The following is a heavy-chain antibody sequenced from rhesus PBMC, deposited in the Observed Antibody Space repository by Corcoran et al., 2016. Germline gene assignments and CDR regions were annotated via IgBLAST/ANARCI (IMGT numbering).Heavy chain of an antibody. Sequence: HVQLRESGPAVVQPSHTLSLPCAVSGDSISSHYWWCLVCQSQRTGMDWIGNIFGRTGSSEYSPSLESRVTISKDTSNNRFSLNLISVTAADNAIYYCARRFGTSFDYWGQGVLVTVSS. CDR1: GDSISSHYW. V-gene: IGHV4-93*01. CDR2: IFGRTGSS. CDR3: ARRFGTSFDY. J-gene: IGHJ4*01. D-gene: IGHD4-29*01.